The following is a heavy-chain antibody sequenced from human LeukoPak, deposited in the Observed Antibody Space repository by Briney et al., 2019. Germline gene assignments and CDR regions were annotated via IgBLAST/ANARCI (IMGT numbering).Heavy chain of an antibody. D-gene: IGHD2-8*01. V-gene: IGHV3-23*01. CDR3: ANGNRCTSPNCLGYYYFYMDV. CDR1: GFTFSSYA. Sequence: GGSLRLSCAASGFTFSSYAMNWVRQAPGRGLEWVSGFSGSGGTTYYADSVKGRFTISRDNSKNTLYLQMNRLRAEDTAVYYCANGNRCTSPNCLGYYYFYMDVWGKGTTVTVSS. CDR2: FSGSGGTT. J-gene: IGHJ6*03.